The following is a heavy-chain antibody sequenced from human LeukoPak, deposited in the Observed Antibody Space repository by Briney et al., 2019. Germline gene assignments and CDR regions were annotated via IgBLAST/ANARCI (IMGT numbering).Heavy chain of an antibody. CDR1: GFTFNDYA. Sequence: PGGSLRLSCAASGFTFNDYAMTWVRHAPGKGLEWVSVIYTEGTTYYADSVKGRFIISRDNSKNTVYLQMNSLRVEDTAVYYCASEGDWGQGTLVTVSS. J-gene: IGHJ4*02. CDR2: IYTEGTT. CDR3: ASEGD. V-gene: IGHV3-66*02. D-gene: IGHD3-16*01.